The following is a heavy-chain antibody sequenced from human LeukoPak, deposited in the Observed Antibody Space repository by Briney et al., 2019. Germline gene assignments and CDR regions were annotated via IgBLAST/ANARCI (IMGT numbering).Heavy chain of an antibody. CDR3: AREREGPYGYLDY. CDR2: INYGGNT. CDR1: GGSISSSAYH. V-gene: IGHV4-39*02. J-gene: IGHJ4*02. D-gene: IGHD4-17*01. Sequence: PSETLSLTCTVSGGSISSSAYHWGWIRQPPGKGLEWIGTINYGGNTYYNLSLKSRVIIFLDTSKNQFSLKLSSVTAADTAVYYCAREREGPYGYLDYWGQGTLVTVSS.